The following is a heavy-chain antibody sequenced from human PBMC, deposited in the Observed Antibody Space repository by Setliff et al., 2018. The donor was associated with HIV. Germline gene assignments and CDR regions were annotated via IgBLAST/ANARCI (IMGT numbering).Heavy chain of an antibody. CDR2: IYSSGST. CDR1: GGSISRYH. Sequence: PSETLSLTCTVSGGSISRYHWTWIRQPAGKGLEWIGRIYSSGSTNYNPSLKSRVSLSIDTSKNQFSLNLRSVTAADTAVYYCARRLAIGHWYFDIWGRGTLVTVSS. CDR3: ARRLAIGHWYFDI. J-gene: IGHJ2*01. V-gene: IGHV4-4*07.